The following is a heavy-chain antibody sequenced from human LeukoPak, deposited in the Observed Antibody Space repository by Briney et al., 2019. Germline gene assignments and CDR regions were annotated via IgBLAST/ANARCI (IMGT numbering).Heavy chain of an antibody. CDR3: ARMAYYYGMDV. D-gene: IGHD5-24*01. CDR1: GFTFDDYA. J-gene: IGHJ6*02. CDR2: ISWNSGSI. Sequence: PGRYLRLSCAASGFTFDDYAMQWVRQAPGKGLEWVSGISWNSGSIGYADSVKGRFTISRDNAKNSLYLQMNSLRAEDTALYYCARMAYYYGMDVWGQGTTVTVSS. V-gene: IGHV3-9*01.